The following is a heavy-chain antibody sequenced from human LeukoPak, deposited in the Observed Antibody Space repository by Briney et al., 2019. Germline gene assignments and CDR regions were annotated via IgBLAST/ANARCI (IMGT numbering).Heavy chain of an antibody. Sequence: ASVKVFCKASGYTFTSYYMHWVRQAPGQGLEWMGIINPSGGSTSYAQKFQGRVTMTRDTSTSTVYMELSSLRSEDTAVYYCASESPYCGGDCYSGWFDPWGQGTLVTVSS. CDR3: ASESPYCGGDCYSGWFDP. D-gene: IGHD2-21*02. J-gene: IGHJ5*02. V-gene: IGHV1-46*01. CDR2: INPSGGST. CDR1: GYTFTSYY.